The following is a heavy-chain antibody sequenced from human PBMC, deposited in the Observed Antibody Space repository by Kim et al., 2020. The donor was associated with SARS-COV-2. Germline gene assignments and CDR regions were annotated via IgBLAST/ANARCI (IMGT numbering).Heavy chain of an antibody. J-gene: IGHJ4*02. CDR3: ARDPRRVGASPFDY. D-gene: IGHD1-26*01. V-gene: IGHV1-3*01. Sequence: SQKFQGRVTITRDTSASTAYMELSSLRSEDTAVYYCARDPRRVGASPFDYWGQGTLVTVSS.